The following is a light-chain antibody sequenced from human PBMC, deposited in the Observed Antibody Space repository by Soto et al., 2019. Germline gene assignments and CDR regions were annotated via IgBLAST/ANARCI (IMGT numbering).Light chain of an antibody. CDR1: QGISSY. Sequence: IRVSISPASFSASKGDRVTITCRASQGISSYLAWYQQKPGKVPKLLIYAASTLQRGVPSRFSGSGSGTDFTLTISCLQSEDFATYYCQQYYSHPAITFGQGTRLDIK. CDR3: QQYYSHPAIT. V-gene: IGKV1-8*01. CDR2: AAS. J-gene: IGKJ5*01.